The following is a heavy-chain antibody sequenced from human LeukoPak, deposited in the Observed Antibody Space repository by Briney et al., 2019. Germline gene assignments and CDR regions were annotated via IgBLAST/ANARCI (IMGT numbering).Heavy chain of an antibody. D-gene: IGHD3-9*01. Sequence: GGSLRLSCAASGFTFSSYAMHWVRQAPGKGLEWVAVISYDGSNKYYADSVKGRFTISRDNSKNTLYLQMNSLRAEDTAVYYCARSTRYSDWLSEPYDAFDIWGQGTMVTVSS. J-gene: IGHJ3*02. CDR2: ISYDGSNK. V-gene: IGHV3-30*04. CDR1: GFTFSSYA. CDR3: ARSTRYSDWLSEPYDAFDI.